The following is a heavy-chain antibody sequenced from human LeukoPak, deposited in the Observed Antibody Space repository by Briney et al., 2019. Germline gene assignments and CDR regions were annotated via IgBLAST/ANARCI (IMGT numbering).Heavy chain of an antibody. D-gene: IGHD2-15*01. CDR2: ISGSGGST. CDR3: AKVAVVVAATIWFDP. CDR1: GLTFSSYA. Sequence: GGSLRLSGAASGLTFSSYAMSWVRQAPGKGLEWGSAISGSGGSTYYADSVKGRFTISRDNSKNTLYLQMNSLKAEDTAVYYCAKVAVVVAATIWFDPWGQGTMVTVSS. J-gene: IGHJ5*01. V-gene: IGHV3-23*01.